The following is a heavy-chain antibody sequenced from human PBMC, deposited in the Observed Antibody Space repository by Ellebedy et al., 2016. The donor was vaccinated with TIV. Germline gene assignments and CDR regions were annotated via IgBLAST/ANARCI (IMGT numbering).Heavy chain of an antibody. V-gene: IGHV1-46*01. CDR2: INPSGGST. Sequence: ASVKVSCKASGYTFRNYGFSWVRQAPGQGLEWMGIINPSGGSTSYAQKFQGRVTMTRDTSTSTVYMELSSLRSEDTAVYYCAREGWEYQLLLDYHYGMDVWGQGTTVTVSS. CDR1: GYTFRNYG. D-gene: IGHD2-2*01. J-gene: IGHJ6*02. CDR3: AREGWEYQLLLDYHYGMDV.